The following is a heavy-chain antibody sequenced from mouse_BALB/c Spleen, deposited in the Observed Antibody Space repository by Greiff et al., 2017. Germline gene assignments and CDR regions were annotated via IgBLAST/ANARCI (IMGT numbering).Heavy chain of an antibody. CDR3: ISLYYGYMDY. CDR1: GFNIKDYY. D-gene: IGHD2-2*01. Sequence: VQLKQSGAELVRSGASVKLSCTASGFNIKDYYMHWVKQRPEQGLEWIGWIDPENGDTEYAPKFQGKATMTADTSSNTAYLQLSSLTSEDTAVYYCISLYYGYMDYWGQGTSVTVSS. J-gene: IGHJ4*01. V-gene: IGHV14-4*02. CDR2: IDPENGDT.